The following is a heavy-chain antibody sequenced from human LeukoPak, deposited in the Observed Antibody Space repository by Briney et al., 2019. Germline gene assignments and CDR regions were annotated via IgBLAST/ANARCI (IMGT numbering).Heavy chain of an antibody. J-gene: IGHJ6*03. V-gene: IGHV1-46*01. CDR2: INPSGGST. D-gene: IGHD6-13*01. CDR3: VAAAGTSYYYMDV. CDR1: GYTFTSYY. Sequence: ASVKVSCKASGYTFTSYYMHWVRQAPGQGLEWMGIINPSGGSTSYAQKFQGRVTMTRDTSTSTVYMELSSLRSEDTAVYYCVAAAGTSYYYMDVWGKGTTVTVSS.